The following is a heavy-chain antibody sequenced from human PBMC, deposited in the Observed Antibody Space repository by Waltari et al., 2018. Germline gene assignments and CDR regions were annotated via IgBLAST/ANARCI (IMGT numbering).Heavy chain of an antibody. CDR2: VLSTGKT. J-gene: IGHJ4*02. CDR1: GDSVTSANW. Sequence: QLQESGTGLVKPSGTLSLSSAVSGDSVTSANWWSWVRQSPQRGLEWIGQVLSTGKTNYSPSFASRVTMSLDASNNQFSLKVTSATAADTAVYYCARDRGRGLYLDVWGPGTLVTVSP. D-gene: IGHD2-15*01. V-gene: IGHV4-4*02. CDR3: ARDRGRGLYLDV.